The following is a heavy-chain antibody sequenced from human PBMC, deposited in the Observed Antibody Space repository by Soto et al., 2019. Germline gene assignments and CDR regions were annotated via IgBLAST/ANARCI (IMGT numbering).Heavy chain of an antibody. CDR1: GYTFTSYD. D-gene: IGHD2-15*01. J-gene: IGHJ5*02. CDR2: MNPNSGNT. Sequence: QVQLVQSGAEVKKPGASVKVSCKASGYTFTSYDINWVRQAPGQGLEWMGWMNPNSGNTGYAQKFQGRVTMTRNTSISTAYMELSSLSSEDTAVYYCARKLGYCSGGSCYSRASYNWFDPWGQGTLVTVSS. CDR3: ARKLGYCSGGSCYSRASYNWFDP. V-gene: IGHV1-8*01.